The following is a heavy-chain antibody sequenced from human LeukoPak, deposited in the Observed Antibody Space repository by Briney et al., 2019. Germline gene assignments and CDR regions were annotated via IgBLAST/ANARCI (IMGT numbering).Heavy chain of an antibody. D-gene: IGHD2-8*01. V-gene: IGHV3-74*01. CDR1: GFTFSSYW. CDR3: ARVRTNEDSYFDY. CDR2: INNDGSFT. J-gene: IGHJ4*02. Sequence: GGSLRLSCAASGFTFSSYWMHWVRQAPGKGLVWVSRINNDGSFTSYADSVKGRFTISRDNAKNTLYLQMNSLRAEDTAVYYCARVRTNEDSYFDYWGQGTLVTVSS.